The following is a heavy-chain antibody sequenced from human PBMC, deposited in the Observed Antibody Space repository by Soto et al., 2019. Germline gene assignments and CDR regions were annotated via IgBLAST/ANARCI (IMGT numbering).Heavy chain of an antibody. V-gene: IGHV3-33*01. CDR3: AREVGGHAGLQERFAY. CDR2: IWYDGSDT. D-gene: IGHD3-3*01. CDR1: GFTFSSYG. J-gene: IGHJ4*02. Sequence: QVQLVASGGGVVQPGRSLRLSCAASGFTFSSYGMHWVRQAPGKGLEWVAIIWYDGSDTSYADSVKGRFTISRDNSKNTRYLQMNSLRAENTAVYYCAREVGGHAGLQERFAYWGQGTLVTVSS.